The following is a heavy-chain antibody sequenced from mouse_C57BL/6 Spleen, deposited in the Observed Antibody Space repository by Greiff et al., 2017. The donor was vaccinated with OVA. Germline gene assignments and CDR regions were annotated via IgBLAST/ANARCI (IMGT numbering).Heavy chain of an antibody. CDR1: GYSITSGYD. Sequence: EVQLVESGPGMVKPSQSLSLTCTVTGYSITSGYDWHWIRHFPGNKLEWMGYISYSGSTNYNPSLKSRISITHDTSKNHFFLKLNSVTTEDTATYYCARGGPGDYWYFDVWGTGTTVTVSS. J-gene: IGHJ1*03. CDR3: ARGGPGDYWYFDV. CDR2: ISYSGST. V-gene: IGHV3-1*01.